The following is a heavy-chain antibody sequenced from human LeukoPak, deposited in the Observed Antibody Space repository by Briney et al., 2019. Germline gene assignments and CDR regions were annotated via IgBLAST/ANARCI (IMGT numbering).Heavy chain of an antibody. CDR3: ARLVGATNSDY. D-gene: IGHD1-26*01. J-gene: IGHJ4*02. Sequence: GASVKVSFKASGYTFTSYYMHWVRQAPAQGLEWMGIINPSGGSTSYAQKFQGRVTMTRDTSTSTVYMELSSLRSEDTAVYYCARLVGATNSDYWGQGTLVTVSS. V-gene: IGHV1-46*01. CDR1: GYTFTSYY. CDR2: INPSGGST.